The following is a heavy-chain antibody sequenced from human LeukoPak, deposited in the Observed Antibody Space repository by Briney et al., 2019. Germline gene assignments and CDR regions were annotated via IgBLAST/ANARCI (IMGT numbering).Heavy chain of an antibody. CDR1: GYTFTGYY. D-gene: IGHD3-22*01. CDR2: INPNSGGT. CDR3: ARDSFPGRYYEGAFDI. J-gene: IGHJ3*02. V-gene: IGHV1-2*02. Sequence: ASVKVSCKASGYTFTGYYMHWVRQAPGQGLEWMGWINPNSGGTNYTQKFQGRVTMTRDTSISTAYMELSRLRSDDTAVYYCARDSFPGRYYEGAFDIWGQGAMVTVSS.